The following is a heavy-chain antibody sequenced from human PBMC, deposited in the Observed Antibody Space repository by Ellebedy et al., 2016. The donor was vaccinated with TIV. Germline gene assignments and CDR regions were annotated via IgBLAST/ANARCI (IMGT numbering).Heavy chain of an antibody. CDR1: GGSISSYY. V-gene: IGHV4-59*01. J-gene: IGHJ6*02. Sequence: PSETLSLTCTVSGGSISSYYWNWIRQAPGKGLEWIGYIYYNGGTNYNPSLKSRVTISTDTSKSQFSLKLTSVTAADTAVYYCARDGQYYNHSPNYYRHYYYGLGVWGRGTTVTVSS. CDR3: ARDGQYYNHSPNYYRHYYYGLGV. CDR2: IYYNGGT. D-gene: IGHD3-10*01.